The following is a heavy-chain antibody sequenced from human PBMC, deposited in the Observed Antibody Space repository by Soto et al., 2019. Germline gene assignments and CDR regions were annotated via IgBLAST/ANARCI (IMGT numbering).Heavy chain of an antibody. J-gene: IGHJ4*02. CDR2: FSGSGGST. CDR1: GFTFSSYA. V-gene: IGHV3-23*01. D-gene: IGHD6-13*01. CDR3: ARRSSSWYFDY. Sequence: EVQLLESGGGLVQPGGSLRLSCAASGFTFSSYAMNWVRQAPGKGLEWVSVFSGSGGSTYYADSVKGRFTISRDNSKNTLYLQMNSLRAEDTAVYYCARRSSSWYFDYWGQGTLVTVSS.